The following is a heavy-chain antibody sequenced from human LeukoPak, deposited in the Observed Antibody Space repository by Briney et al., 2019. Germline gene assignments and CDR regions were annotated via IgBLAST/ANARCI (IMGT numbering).Heavy chain of an antibody. D-gene: IGHD5-18*01. J-gene: IGHJ4*02. Sequence: GGSLRLSCAASGSTFRTYWMHWVRQAPGKGLVWVSRINSDGSSTTYADSVKGRFTISRDNSKNTLYLQMNSLRAEDTAVYYCARDLLGYSYDAYYFDFWGQGTLVTVSS. V-gene: IGHV3-74*01. CDR1: GSTFRTYW. CDR3: ARDLLGYSYDAYYFDF. CDR2: INSDGSST.